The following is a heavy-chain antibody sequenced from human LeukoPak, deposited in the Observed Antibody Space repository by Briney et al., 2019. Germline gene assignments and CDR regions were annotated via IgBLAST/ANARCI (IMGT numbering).Heavy chain of an antibody. V-gene: IGHV3-30*18. CDR1: GFTFSSYG. CDR2: ISYDGSNK. J-gene: IGHJ4*02. CDR3: AKDKVLWFGESFDY. Sequence: PGRSLRLSCAASGFTFSSYGMHWVRQAPGKGLEWVAVISYDGSNKYYADSVKGRFTISRDNSKNTLYLQMNSLRAEDTAVYYCAKDKVLWFGESFDYWGQGTLVTVSS. D-gene: IGHD3-10*01.